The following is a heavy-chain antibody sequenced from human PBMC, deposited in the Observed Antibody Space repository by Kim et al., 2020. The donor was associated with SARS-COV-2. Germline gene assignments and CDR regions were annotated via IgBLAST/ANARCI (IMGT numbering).Heavy chain of an antibody. D-gene: IGHD6-6*01. CDR3: ACVAARPIDYYLDV. CDR2: ITGSGITI. V-gene: IGHV3-11*01. CDR1: GFIFSDYY. Sequence: GGSLRLSCEASGFIFSDYYMSWIRQAPGKGLEWVSYITGSGITIYYADSVEGRFTISRDNAKNSLYLQMNSLRAEDTAVDYCACVAARPIDYYLDVGGKGTTVTVSS. J-gene: IGHJ6*03.